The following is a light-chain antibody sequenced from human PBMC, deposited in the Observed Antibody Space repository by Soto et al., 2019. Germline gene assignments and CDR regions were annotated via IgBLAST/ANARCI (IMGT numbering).Light chain of an antibody. Sequence: EMILTQSPATLSVSPGERATLSCRASENLSRNVAWYQQQPGQAPRLLIHGASTRATGIPARFSGSGSGTDFTLTISSLQSEDFAVYFCQQYDKWPHTFGQGTKLEIK. CDR1: ENLSRN. J-gene: IGKJ2*01. V-gene: IGKV3-15*01. CDR3: QQYDKWPHT. CDR2: GAS.